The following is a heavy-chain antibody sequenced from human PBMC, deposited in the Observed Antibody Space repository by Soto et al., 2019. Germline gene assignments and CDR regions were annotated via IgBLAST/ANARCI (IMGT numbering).Heavy chain of an antibody. CDR3: ARHFVAVVIKGWGY. Sequence: SETLSLTCTVSGGSIDRSNYYWDWIRQPPGKGLEWIGTTYYNGNAHYNPSLQSRVTMSVDTSKNQFSLKLISVTAADTAVYYCARHFVAVVIKGWGYWGQGTLVTVSS. CDR2: TYYNGNA. CDR1: GGSIDRSNYY. J-gene: IGHJ4*02. V-gene: IGHV4-39*01. D-gene: IGHD3-22*01.